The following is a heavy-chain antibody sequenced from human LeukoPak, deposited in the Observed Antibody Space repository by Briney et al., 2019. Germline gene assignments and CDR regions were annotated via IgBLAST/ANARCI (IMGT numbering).Heavy chain of an antibody. D-gene: IGHD2-2*01. Sequence: PGGSLRLSCAASGFTFSSYSMNWVRQAPGKGLEWVSLIYSGGSTDYADSVKGRFTFSRDNSKNTLYLQMNSLSAEDTAVYYCARVACSSSSCYHGVDVWGQGTTVTVSS. CDR2: IYSGGST. CDR1: GFTFSSYS. CDR3: ARVACSSSSCYHGVDV. J-gene: IGHJ6*02. V-gene: IGHV3-66*01.